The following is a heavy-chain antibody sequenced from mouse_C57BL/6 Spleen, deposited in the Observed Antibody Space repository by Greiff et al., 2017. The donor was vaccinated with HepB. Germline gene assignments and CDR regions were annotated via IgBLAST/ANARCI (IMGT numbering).Heavy chain of an antibody. CDR3: ARWRLRDAMDY. V-gene: IGHV1-26*01. CDR2: INPNNGGT. D-gene: IGHD2-4*01. J-gene: IGHJ4*01. Sequence: EVQLQQSGPELVKPGASVKISCKASGYTFTDYYMNWVKQSHGKSLEWIGDINPNNGGTSYNQKFKGKATLTVDKSSSTAYMELRSLTSEDSAVYYCARWRLRDAMDYWGQGTSVTVSS. CDR1: GYTFTDYY.